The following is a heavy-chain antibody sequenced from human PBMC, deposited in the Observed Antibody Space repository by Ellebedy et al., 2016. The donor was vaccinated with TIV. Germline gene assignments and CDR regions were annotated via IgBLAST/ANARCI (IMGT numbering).Heavy chain of an antibody. D-gene: IGHD2/OR15-2a*01. Sequence: PGGSLRLSCAASGFTVRNNYISWVRQAPGQGLEWVSVIYSGGSTYYADSVKGRFTISRDNSKNTVYLQMNSLRAEDTAVYYCARGVLSGYWGQGTLVTVSS. CDR1: GFTVRNNY. J-gene: IGHJ4*02. CDR2: IYSGGST. CDR3: ARGVLSGY. V-gene: IGHV3-53*01.